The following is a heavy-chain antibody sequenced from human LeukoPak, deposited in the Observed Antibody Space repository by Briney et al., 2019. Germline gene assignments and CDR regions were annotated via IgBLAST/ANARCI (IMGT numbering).Heavy chain of an antibody. V-gene: IGHV3-33*06. J-gene: IGHJ4*02. Sequence: PGGSLRLSCAASGFTFSSYWMSWVRQAPGKGLEWVAVIWYDGSNKYYADSVKGRFTISRDNSKNTLYLQMNSLRAEDTAVYYCAKDLRSRYCSGGSCYSGTFDYWGQGTLVTVSS. CDR3: AKDLRSRYCSGGSCYSGTFDY. CDR1: GFTFSSYW. CDR2: IWYDGSNK. D-gene: IGHD2-15*01.